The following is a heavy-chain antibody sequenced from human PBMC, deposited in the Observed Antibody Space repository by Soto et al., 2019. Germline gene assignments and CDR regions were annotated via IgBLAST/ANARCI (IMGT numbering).Heavy chain of an antibody. CDR1: GGSFSGYY. CDR2: VNHSGST. CDR3: AGTGPTYGFDV. J-gene: IGHJ3*01. V-gene: IGHV4-34*01. D-gene: IGHD2-8*02. Sequence: QVQLLQWGAGLLKPSETLSLTCAVYGGSFSGYYWSWIRQPPGKGLEWIGEVNHSGSTTYNSSLKSRVTISVDTDSNQFSLRLTSATAAYTAIYFCAGTGPTYGFDVWGQGTLVIVCS.